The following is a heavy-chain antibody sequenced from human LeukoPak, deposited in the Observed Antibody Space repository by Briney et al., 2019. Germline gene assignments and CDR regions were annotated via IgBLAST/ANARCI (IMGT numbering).Heavy chain of an antibody. CDR1: GYTFTGYY. Sequence: ASVKVSCKASGYTFTGYYMHWVRQAPGQGLEWMGWINPNSGGTNYAQKFQGWVTMTGDTSISTAYMELSRLRSDDTAMYYCARDYGDYKFDYWGQGTLVTVSS. D-gene: IGHD4-17*01. CDR3: ARDYGDYKFDY. V-gene: IGHV1-2*04. J-gene: IGHJ4*02. CDR2: INPNSGGT.